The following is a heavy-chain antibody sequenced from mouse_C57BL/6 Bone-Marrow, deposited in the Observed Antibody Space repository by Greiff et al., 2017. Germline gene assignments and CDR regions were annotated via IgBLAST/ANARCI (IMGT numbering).Heavy chain of an antibody. J-gene: IGHJ3*01. CDR1: GYTFTSSW. Sequence: QVQLKQPGAELVKPGASVKMSCKASGYTFTSSWITWVKQRPGQGLEWIGVIYPGSGSTNYNEKFKSKATLTVDTSSSTAYMQLSSLTSEDSAVDDCAREGDFGAWFAYWGQGTLVTVSA. CDR2: IYPGSGST. D-gene: IGHD3-1*01. V-gene: IGHV1-55*01. CDR3: AREGDFGAWFAY.